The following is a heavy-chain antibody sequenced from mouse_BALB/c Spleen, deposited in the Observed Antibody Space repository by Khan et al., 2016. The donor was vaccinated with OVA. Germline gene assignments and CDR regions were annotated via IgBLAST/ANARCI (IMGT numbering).Heavy chain of an antibody. CDR3: ARPPYFSYVMVY. D-gene: IGHD2-10*01. V-gene: IGHV9-3-1*01. CDR2: INTYTGEP. CDR1: GYTFTNYG. Sequence: QIQLVQSGPELKKPGETVKISCKTSGYTFTNYGMNWVKQAPGKGLKWMGWINTYTGEPTYADDFKGRFAFSLETSASTAYLQINILKNEDTATYFCARPPYFSYVMVYWGQGTSVTVSS. J-gene: IGHJ4*01.